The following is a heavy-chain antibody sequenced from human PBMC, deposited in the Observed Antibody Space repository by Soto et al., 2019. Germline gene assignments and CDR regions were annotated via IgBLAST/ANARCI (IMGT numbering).Heavy chain of an antibody. Sequence: ASVKVSCKASGYTFTSYYMHWVRQAPGQGLEWMGIINPSGGSTSYAQKFQGRVTMTRDTSTSTVYMELSSLRSEDTAVYYCARDIRPRYCSGGSCSTFVYYGMDVWGQGTTVTVSS. CDR2: INPSGGST. J-gene: IGHJ6*02. V-gene: IGHV1-46*01. CDR3: ARDIRPRYCSGGSCSTFVYYGMDV. D-gene: IGHD2-15*01. CDR1: GYTFTSYY.